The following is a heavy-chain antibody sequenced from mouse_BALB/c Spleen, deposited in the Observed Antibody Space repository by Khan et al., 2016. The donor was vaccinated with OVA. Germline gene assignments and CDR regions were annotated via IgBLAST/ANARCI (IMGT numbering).Heavy chain of an antibody. V-gene: IGHV3-2*02. J-gene: IGHJ2*01. D-gene: IGHD1-2*01. CDR1: GYSITSDYV. CDR2: ISYSGST. CDR3: ARTARIKY. Sequence: EVQLQESGPGLVKPSQSLSLTCTVTGYSITSDYVWNWIRQFPGNKLEWMGYISYSGSTNYSPSLKSRISITRDTSKNTFFLQLNSETTEDTSTYYCARTARIKYWGQGTTLTVAS.